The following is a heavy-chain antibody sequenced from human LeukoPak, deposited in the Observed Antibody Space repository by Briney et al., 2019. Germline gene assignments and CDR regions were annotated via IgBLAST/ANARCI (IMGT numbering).Heavy chain of an antibody. J-gene: IGHJ4*02. CDR2: IYYSGST. Sequence: SETLSLTCTVSGGSISSYYWSWIRQPPGKGLEWIGCIYYSGSTNYNPSLKSRVTISVDTSKNQFSLKLSSVTAADTAVYYCASGRWFGELLDYWGQGTLVTVSS. CDR3: ASGRWFGELLDY. V-gene: IGHV4-59*01. D-gene: IGHD3-10*01. CDR1: GGSISSYY.